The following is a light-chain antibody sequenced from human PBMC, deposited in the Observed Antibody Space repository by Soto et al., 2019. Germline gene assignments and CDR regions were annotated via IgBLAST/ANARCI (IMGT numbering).Light chain of an antibody. V-gene: IGKV3-20*01. Sequence: EIVLTQSPGTLSLSPGERATLSCRASQSVSSSYLAWYQQKPGQAPRLLIYGASSRATGIPDRFSGSGSETDFTLTISRLEPEDFAVYYCQQYGSPPLWTFVQGTKV. J-gene: IGKJ1*01. CDR2: GAS. CDR3: QQYGSPPLWT. CDR1: QSVSSSY.